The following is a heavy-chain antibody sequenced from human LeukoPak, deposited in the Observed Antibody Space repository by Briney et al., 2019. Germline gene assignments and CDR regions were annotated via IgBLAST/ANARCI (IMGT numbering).Heavy chain of an antibody. Sequence: TSETLSLTCTVSGGSISSSSYYWGWIRQPPGKGLEWIGSIYYSGSTYYNPSLKSRVTISVDTSKNQFSLKLSSVTAADTAVYYCARHSYYDSSGCYPDAFDIWGQGTMVTVSS. CDR2: IYYSGST. CDR1: GGSISSSSYY. J-gene: IGHJ3*02. V-gene: IGHV4-39*01. D-gene: IGHD3-22*01. CDR3: ARHSYYDSSGCYPDAFDI.